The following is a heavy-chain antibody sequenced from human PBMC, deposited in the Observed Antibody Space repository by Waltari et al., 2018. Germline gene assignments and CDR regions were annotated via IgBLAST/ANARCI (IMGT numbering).Heavy chain of an antibody. CDR2: IYYSGST. D-gene: IGHD3-22*01. Sequence: QVQLQESGPGLVKPSETLSLPCPVSGGSISSYYWSWIRQPPGQGLEWIGYIYYSGSTNYNPSLKSRVTISVDTSKNQFSLKLSSVTAADTAVYYCARVGKYYDSSGYYSGMDVWGQGTTVTVSS. J-gene: IGHJ6*02. CDR1: GGSISSYY. CDR3: ARVGKYYDSSGYYSGMDV. V-gene: IGHV4-59*01.